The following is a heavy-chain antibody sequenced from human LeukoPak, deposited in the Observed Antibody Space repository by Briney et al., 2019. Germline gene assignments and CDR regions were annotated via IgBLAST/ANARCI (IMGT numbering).Heavy chain of an antibody. CDR1: GGTFSSYA. D-gene: IGHD6-13*01. Sequence: ASVKVSCKASGGTFSSYAISWVRQAPGQGLEWMGWINPNSGGTNYAQKFQGWVTMTRDTSISTAYMELSRLRSDDTAVYYRARGQQLDDYYFDYWGQRALVTVSS. CDR3: ARGQQLDDYYFDY. J-gene: IGHJ4*02. CDR2: INPNSGGT. V-gene: IGHV1-2*04.